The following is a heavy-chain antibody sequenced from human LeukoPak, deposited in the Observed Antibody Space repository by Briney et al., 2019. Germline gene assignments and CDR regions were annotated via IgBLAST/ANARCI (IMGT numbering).Heavy chain of an antibody. D-gene: IGHD6-19*01. CDR2: IYTSETT. CDR1: GASISSYY. CDR3: ARHRSPSSLSYFDI. Sequence: SETLSLTCTVSGASISSYYWSWIRQPPGKGLEWIGYIYTSETTNYNPSLRSRVTISIDTSKNQFSLRLSSVTAADTAVYYCARHRSPSSLSYFDIWGQGTLVIVSS. J-gene: IGHJ4*02. V-gene: IGHV4-4*09.